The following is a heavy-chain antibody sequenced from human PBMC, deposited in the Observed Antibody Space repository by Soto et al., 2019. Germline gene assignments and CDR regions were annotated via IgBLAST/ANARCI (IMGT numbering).Heavy chain of an antibody. D-gene: IGHD4-17*01. J-gene: IGHJ6*02. CDR3: ARDQVATVTTMDYYYYGMDV. V-gene: IGHV3-48*02. CDR1: GFTFSSYS. Sequence: PGGSLRLSCAASGFTFSSYSMNWVRQAPGKGLEWISYISSSSSAIYYPDSVKGRFTISRDNAKNSLYLQMNSLRDEDTAVYYCARDQVATVTTMDYYYYGMDVWGQGTRVTVSS. CDR2: ISSSSSAI.